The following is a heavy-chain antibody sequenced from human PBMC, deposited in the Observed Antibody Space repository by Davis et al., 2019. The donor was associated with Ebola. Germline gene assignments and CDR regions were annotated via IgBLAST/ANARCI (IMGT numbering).Heavy chain of an antibody. Sequence: PSETLSLTCTVSGASISSGDFYWSWIRQPPGKGLEWFGYIYYSGSTYYNPSLKSRVTISVDTSKNQFSLKLSSVTAADTAVYYCARGVVVPAAPSYNWCDPWGQGTLVTVSS. CDR1: GASISSGDFY. CDR2: IYYSGST. V-gene: IGHV4-30-4*01. CDR3: ARGVVVPAAPSYNWCDP. J-gene: IGHJ5*02. D-gene: IGHD2-2*01.